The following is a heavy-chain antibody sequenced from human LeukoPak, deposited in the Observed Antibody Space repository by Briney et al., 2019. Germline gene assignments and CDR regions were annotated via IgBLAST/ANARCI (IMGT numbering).Heavy chain of an antibody. CDR3: AKGYSSGWSEGFLDY. D-gene: IGHD6-19*01. CDR2: INSDGSST. Sequence: PGGSLRLSCAASGFTFSSYWMHWVRQAPGKGLVWVSRINSDGSSTSYADSVKGRFTISRDNSKNTLFLQMNSLRAEDTAVYYCAKGYSSGWSEGFLDYWGQGAPVTVSS. J-gene: IGHJ4*02. V-gene: IGHV3-74*01. CDR1: GFTFSSYW.